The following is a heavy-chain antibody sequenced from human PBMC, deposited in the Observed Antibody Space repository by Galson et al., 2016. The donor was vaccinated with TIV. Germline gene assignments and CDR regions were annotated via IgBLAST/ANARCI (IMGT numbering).Heavy chain of an antibody. V-gene: IGHV1-2*02. Sequence: SVKVSCKASGYVFINYYIHWVRQAPGQGLEWLGWFNPDSGATQYAQKFQGRVTMTREPSISTAYMELGRLISDDTAVYYCARVNWARAFDYWGQGTQVTVSS. CDR1: GYVFINYY. D-gene: IGHD7-27*01. CDR3: ARVNWARAFDY. CDR2: FNPDSGAT. J-gene: IGHJ4*02.